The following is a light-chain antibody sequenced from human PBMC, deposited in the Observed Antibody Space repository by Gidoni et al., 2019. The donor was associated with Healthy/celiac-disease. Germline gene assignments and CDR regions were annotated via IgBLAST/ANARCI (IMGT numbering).Light chain of an antibody. CDR1: QSVSSN. Sequence: EIVMTQSSATLSVSPGERATLSCRASQSVSSNLAWYQQKPGQAPRLLIYGASTRATGIPARFSGSGSGTEFTLTISSQQSEDFAVYYCQQYNNWPLTFGGGTKVEIK. CDR3: QQYNNWPLT. J-gene: IGKJ4*01. CDR2: GAS. V-gene: IGKV3-15*01.